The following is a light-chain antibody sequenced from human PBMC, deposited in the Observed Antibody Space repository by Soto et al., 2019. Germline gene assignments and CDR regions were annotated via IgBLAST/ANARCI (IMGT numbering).Light chain of an antibody. J-gene: IGKJ1*01. V-gene: IGKV3-20*01. CDR1: QSVSSSY. CDR2: GAS. CDR3: QQYGSSPWT. Sequence: ESVLTQSPGTLSLSPGERAILSCRASQSVSSSYLAWHQQKPGQAPRLLIYGASSRATGVPDRFSGSGSGTDFTLTISRLEPEDFAVYYCQQYGSSPWTFGQGTKVEIK.